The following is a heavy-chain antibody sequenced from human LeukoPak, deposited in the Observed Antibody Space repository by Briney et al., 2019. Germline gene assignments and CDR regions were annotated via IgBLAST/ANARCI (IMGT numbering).Heavy chain of an antibody. D-gene: IGHD2-15*01. J-gene: IGHJ6*02. CDR1: GYTFTSYY. CDR3: ARKGKVAATVRGMAV. Sequence: GSVKVSCKASGYTFTSYYMHWVRQAPGQGLEWMGIINPSGGSTSYAQKFQGRVTMTRDTSTSTVYMELSSLRSEDTAVYYCARKGKVAATVRGMAVWGQGTTVTVAS. V-gene: IGHV1-46*01. CDR2: INPSGGST.